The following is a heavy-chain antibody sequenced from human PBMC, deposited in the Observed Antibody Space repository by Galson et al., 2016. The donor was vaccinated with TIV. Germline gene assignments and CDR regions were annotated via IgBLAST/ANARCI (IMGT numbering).Heavy chain of an antibody. Sequence: TLSLTCGVSGDSISSGSFYWTWIRQPAGKGLEWIGRIYTSGATSYNPSLGGRVTISVDTSKNHFSLNLSSVTAADTAVYYCARHVSGWSFDYWGQGTLVTVSS. CDR1: GDSISSGSFY. CDR3: ARHVSGWSFDY. J-gene: IGHJ4*02. V-gene: IGHV4-61*02. CDR2: IYTSGAT. D-gene: IGHD6-19*01.